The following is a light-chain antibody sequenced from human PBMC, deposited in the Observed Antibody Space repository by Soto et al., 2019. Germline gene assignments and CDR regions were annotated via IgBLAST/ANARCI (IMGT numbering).Light chain of an antibody. V-gene: IGLV1-44*01. Sequence: QSVLTQAPSASGTPGQRVTISCSGSSSSIGSNTVSWYQQVPGTAPKLLIYSNDQRPSGVPDRFSGSKSGTSASLAIGGLQSEDEVDYYCAAWDGSLNGWVFGGGTKLTVL. CDR2: SND. CDR3: AAWDGSLNGWV. CDR1: SSSIGSNT. J-gene: IGLJ3*02.